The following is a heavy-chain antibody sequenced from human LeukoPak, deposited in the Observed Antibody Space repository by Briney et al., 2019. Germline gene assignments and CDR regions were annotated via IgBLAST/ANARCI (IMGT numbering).Heavy chain of an antibody. D-gene: IGHD1-14*01. CDR3: ARGVEPLAANTLAY. Sequence: PGGSLRLSCAASGSTVITNDMTWVRQAPGKGLEWVSVLYSDGNTKYADSVQGRFTISRDNSKNTLYLEMNSLSPDDTAVYYCARGVEPLAANTLAYWGQATLVTVSS. CDR1: GSTVITND. J-gene: IGHJ4*02. V-gene: IGHV3-53*01. CDR2: LYSDGNT.